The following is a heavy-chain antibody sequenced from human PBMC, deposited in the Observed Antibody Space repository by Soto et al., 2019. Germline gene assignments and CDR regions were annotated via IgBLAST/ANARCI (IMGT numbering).Heavy chain of an antibody. CDR1: GGTFSSYA. V-gene: IGHV1-69*13. Sequence: SVKVSCKASGGTFSSYAISWVRQAPGQGLEWMGGIIPIFGTANYAQKFQGRVTITADESTSTAYMELSSLRSEDTAVYYCARLYYDFWSGPSLNWFDPWGQGTLVTVSS. D-gene: IGHD3-3*01. CDR2: IIPIFGTA. CDR3: ARLYYDFWSGPSLNWFDP. J-gene: IGHJ5*02.